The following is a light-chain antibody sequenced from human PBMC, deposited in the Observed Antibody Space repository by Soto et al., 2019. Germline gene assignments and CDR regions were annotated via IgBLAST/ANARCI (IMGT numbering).Light chain of an antibody. CDR3: QQRTSWPPVT. CDR1: QSVSSH. J-gene: IGKJ4*01. Sequence: EIVLTQSPGTLSLSPGERATLSCRASQSVSSHLAWYQQRPGQAPRLLIYGASSRATGIPDRFSGSGSGTDFTLTISRLEPEDFAVYYCQQRTSWPPVTFGGGTKVDIK. V-gene: IGKV3D-20*02. CDR2: GAS.